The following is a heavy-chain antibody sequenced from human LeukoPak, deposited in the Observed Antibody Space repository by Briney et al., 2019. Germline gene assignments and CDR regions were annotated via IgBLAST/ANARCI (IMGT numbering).Heavy chain of an antibody. CDR1: GFIFSQYS. J-gene: IGHJ5*02. D-gene: IGHD5-12*01. V-gene: IGHV3-48*01. CDR3: ARDAGNSGYGCDL. Sequence: PGGSLRLSCAASGFIFSQYSMNWVRQAPGKGLEWVSNIRSSSETFYADSVKGRFTISRDNARNSLYLQMNNLRGEDTAIYYCARDAGNSGYGCDLWGQGTLVTVSS. CDR2: IRSSSET.